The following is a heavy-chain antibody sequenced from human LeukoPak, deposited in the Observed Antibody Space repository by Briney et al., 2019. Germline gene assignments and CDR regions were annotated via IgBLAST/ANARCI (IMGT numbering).Heavy chain of an antibody. CDR3: ARVYSYSFYY. D-gene: IGHD4-11*01. Sequence: PGGSLRLSCAASGFTFSSYAMSWVRQAPGKGLEWVSAISGSGGSTYYADSVKGRFTISRDNSKNSLYLQMSSLRVEDTAVYYCARVYSYSFYYWGQGTLVTVSS. CDR2: ISGSGGST. CDR1: GFTFSSYA. V-gene: IGHV3-23*01. J-gene: IGHJ4*02.